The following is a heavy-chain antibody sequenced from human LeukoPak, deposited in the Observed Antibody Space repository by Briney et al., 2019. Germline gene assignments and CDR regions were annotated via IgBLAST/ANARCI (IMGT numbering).Heavy chain of an antibody. Sequence: GGSLRLSCAASGFTFGNYWMTWVRQAPGKGLEWVANIKPDESEKYYVGSVKGRFTISRDNAKNSLYLQMNSLRAEDTAVYYCAKWGPYDILTGRINWGQGTLVTVSS. V-gene: IGHV3-7*03. CDR2: IKPDESEK. CDR3: AKWGPYDILTGRIN. J-gene: IGHJ4*02. CDR1: GFTFGNYW. D-gene: IGHD3-9*01.